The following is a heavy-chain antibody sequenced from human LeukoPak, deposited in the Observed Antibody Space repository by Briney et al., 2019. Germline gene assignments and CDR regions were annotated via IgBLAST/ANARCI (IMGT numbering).Heavy chain of an antibody. Sequence: SETLSLTCTVSGYSISSGYYWGWIRQPPGKGLEWIGSIYHSGSTYYNPPLKSRVTISVDTSKNQFSLKLSSVTAADTAVYYCAREEARITIFGVVMPDDAFDIWGQGTMVTVSS. CDR1: GYSISSGYY. J-gene: IGHJ3*02. D-gene: IGHD3-3*01. V-gene: IGHV4-38-2*02. CDR3: AREEARITIFGVVMPDDAFDI. CDR2: IYHSGST.